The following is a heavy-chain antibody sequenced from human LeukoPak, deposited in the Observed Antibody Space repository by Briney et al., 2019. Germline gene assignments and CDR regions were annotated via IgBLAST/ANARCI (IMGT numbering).Heavy chain of an antibody. Sequence: GESLKISCKGSGYSFTSYWIGWVRQMPGKGLEWMGIIYPGGSDTRYSPSFQGQVTISADKSISTAYLQWSSLKASDTAMYYCATLNCSTSCYTTNYYYYYMDVWGKGTTVTVSS. CDR3: ATLNCSTSCYTTNYYYYYMDV. CDR1: GYSFTSYW. CDR2: IYPGGSDT. V-gene: IGHV5-51*01. J-gene: IGHJ6*03. D-gene: IGHD2-2*02.